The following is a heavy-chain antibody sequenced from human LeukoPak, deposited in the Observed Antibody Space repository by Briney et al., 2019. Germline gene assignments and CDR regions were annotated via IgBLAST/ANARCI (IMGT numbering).Heavy chain of an antibody. CDR2: ISGSSHDI. D-gene: IGHD2-15*01. CDR3: VRWAREADV. J-gene: IGHJ4*02. Sequence: GGSLRLSCVASGFTFSDHYMNWIRQTPGKGLEWLFYISGSSHDIKYADSVEGRFTVSRDNSKRSLYLEMNSLRVEDTAVYYCVRWAREADVWGQGTQVIVSS. CDR1: GFTFSDHY. V-gene: IGHV3-11*03.